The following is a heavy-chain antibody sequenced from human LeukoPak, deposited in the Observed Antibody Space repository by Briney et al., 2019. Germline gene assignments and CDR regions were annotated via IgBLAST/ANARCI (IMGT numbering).Heavy chain of an antibody. CDR1: GFSFSTYW. Sequence: GGSLRLSCAASGFSFSTYWMTWVRQSPGKGLEWVANIKEDGSEKYYVDSVKGRFTISRDNAKNSLYLQMNSLRAEDTAVYYCARARQNDCWGQGTLVTVSS. CDR3: ARARQNDC. CDR2: IKEDGSEK. J-gene: IGHJ4*02. V-gene: IGHV3-7*04.